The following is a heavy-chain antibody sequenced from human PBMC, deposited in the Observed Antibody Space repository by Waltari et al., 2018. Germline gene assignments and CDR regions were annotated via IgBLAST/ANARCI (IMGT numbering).Heavy chain of an antibody. CDR3: AKADFGPRGWFDP. V-gene: IGHV5-51*01. Sequence: EVHLVQSGAEAKKPGESVNISCKGSGFNFASHWIAWVRQMPGKGLEWVGMIFPHDFDISYSPSFQGRVTISADKSISTAYLQWDGVTASDTAIYYCAKADFGPRGWFDPWGQGTLVTVSS. CDR2: IFPHDFDI. J-gene: IGHJ5*02. D-gene: IGHD1-26*01. CDR1: GFNFASHW.